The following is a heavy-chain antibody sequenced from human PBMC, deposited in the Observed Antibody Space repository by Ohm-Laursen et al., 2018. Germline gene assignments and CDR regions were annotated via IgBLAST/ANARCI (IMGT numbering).Heavy chain of an antibody. CDR2: INPNSGGT. D-gene: IGHD6-13*01. CDR3: ARDRGSSSYYSMDV. V-gene: IGHV1-2*02. CDR1: GYTFTGYY. Sequence: GSSAKVSCTASGYTFTGYYMHWVRQAPGPGLEWMGWINPNSGGTNYAQKFQGRVTMTRDTSISTAYMELSRLRSDDTAVYYCARDRGSSSYYSMDVWGQGTTVTVSS. J-gene: IGHJ6*02.